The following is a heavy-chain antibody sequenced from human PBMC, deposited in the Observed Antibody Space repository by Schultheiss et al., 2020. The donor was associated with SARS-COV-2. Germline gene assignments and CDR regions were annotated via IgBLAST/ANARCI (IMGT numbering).Heavy chain of an antibody. J-gene: IGHJ4*02. Sequence: GGSLGLSCAASGFTFSSYSMNWVRQAPGKGLEWVSSISSSSSYIYYADSVKGRFTISRDNAKNSLYLQMNSLRAEDTAVYYCASGYSSSWYGAGFDYWGQGTLVTVSS. V-gene: IGHV3-21*01. CDR2: ISSSSSYI. CDR3: ASGYSSSWYGAGFDY. D-gene: IGHD6-13*01. CDR1: GFTFSSYS.